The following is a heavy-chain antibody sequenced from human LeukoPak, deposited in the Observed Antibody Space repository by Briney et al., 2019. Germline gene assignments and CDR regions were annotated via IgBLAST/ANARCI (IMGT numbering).Heavy chain of an antibody. CDR2: INPSGGST. CDR1: GYTFTSYY. J-gene: IGHJ5*02. V-gene: IGHV1-46*03. D-gene: IGHD2-2*01. CDR3: AREDCSSTSCYLIGWFDP. Sequence: ASVKVSCEASGYTFTSYYMHWVRQAPGQGLEWMGIINPSGGSTSYAQKFQGRVTMTRDTSTSTVYMELSSLRSEDTAVYYCAREDCSSTSCYLIGWFDPWGQGTLVTVSS.